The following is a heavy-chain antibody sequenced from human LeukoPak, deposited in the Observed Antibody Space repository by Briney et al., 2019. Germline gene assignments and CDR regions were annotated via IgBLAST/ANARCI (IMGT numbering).Heavy chain of an antibody. CDR3: AKMGRGYYYFDY. CDR2: IKGDGSHT. V-gene: IGHV3-74*01. J-gene: IGHJ4*02. Sequence: GGSLRLSCAASGFTFSNYWMHWVRQAPGKGLVWVSRIKGDGSHTIYADSVKGRFTISRDNAKNTLYLQMNSLRAEDTALYYCAKMGRGYYYFDYWGQGTLVTVSS. CDR1: GFTFSNYW. D-gene: IGHD3-22*01.